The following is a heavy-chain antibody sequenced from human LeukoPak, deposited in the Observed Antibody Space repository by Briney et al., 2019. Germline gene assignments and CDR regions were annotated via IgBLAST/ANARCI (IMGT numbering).Heavy chain of an antibody. D-gene: IGHD3-22*01. Sequence: GRSLRLSCAASGFTFSSYGMHWVRQAPGKGLEWVAVIWYDGSNKYYADSVKGRFTISRDNSKNTLYLQMNSLRAEDTAVYYCARSMIDPRSGWFDPWGQGTLVTVSS. J-gene: IGHJ5*02. CDR1: GFTFSSYG. CDR3: ARSMIDPRSGWFDP. CDR2: IWYDGSNK. V-gene: IGHV3-33*01.